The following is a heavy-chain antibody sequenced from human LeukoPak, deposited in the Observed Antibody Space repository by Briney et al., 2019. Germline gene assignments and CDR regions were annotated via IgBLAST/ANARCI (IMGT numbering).Heavy chain of an antibody. CDR1: GFTFSSYS. J-gene: IGHJ4*02. CDR3: ARGGRSGWYVLSN. CDR2: ISSSSSYI. V-gene: IGHV3-21*01. Sequence: GGSLRLSCAASGFTFSSYSMNWAHQAPGKGLEWVSSISSSSSYIYYADSVKGRFTISRDNAKSSLYLQMSSLRAEDTAVYYCARGGRSGWYVLSNWGQGTLVTVSS. D-gene: IGHD6-19*01.